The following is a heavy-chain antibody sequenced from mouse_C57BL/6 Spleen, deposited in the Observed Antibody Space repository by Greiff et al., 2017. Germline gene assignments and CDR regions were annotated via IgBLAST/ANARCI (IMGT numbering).Heavy chain of an antibody. J-gene: IGHJ2*01. V-gene: IGHV1-69*01. D-gene: IGHD2-13*01. CDR2: IDPTDSYT. Sequence: QVQLQQPGAELVMPGASVKLSCKASGYTFTSYWMHWVKQRPGQGLEWIGEIDPTDSYTNYNQKFKGKATLTVDTSSSTAYMQLSSLSSEDSAVYSGAKNRDEGFFDYWGQGTTLTVSS. CDR3: AKNRDEGFFDY. CDR1: GYTFTSYW.